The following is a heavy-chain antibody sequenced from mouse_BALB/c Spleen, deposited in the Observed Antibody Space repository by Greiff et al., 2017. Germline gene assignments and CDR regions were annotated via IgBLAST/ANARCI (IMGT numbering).Heavy chain of an antibody. V-gene: IGHV1-20*02. D-gene: IGHD4-1*01. CDR2: INPYNGDT. CDR1: GYSFTGYF. J-gene: IGHJ2*01. Sequence: EVKLMESGPELVKPGASVKISCKASGYSFTGYFMNWVMQSHGKSLEWIGRINPYNGDTFYNQKFKGKATLTVDKSSSTAHMELRSLASEDSAVYYCARDWDYWGQGTTLTVSS. CDR3: ARDWDY.